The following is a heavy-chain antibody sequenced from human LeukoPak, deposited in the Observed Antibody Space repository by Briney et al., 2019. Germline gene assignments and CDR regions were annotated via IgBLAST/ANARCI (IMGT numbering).Heavy chain of an antibody. Sequence: ASVKVSRRPSVYTVTGYFMHWVRPAPGRGGEWMGWINPNSGGTNYAQKFQGRVTMTRDTSISTAYMELSRLRSDDTAVYYCARGMGTGTTGHLLGYWGQGTLVTVSS. CDR3: ARGMGTGTTGHLLGY. J-gene: IGHJ4*02. V-gene: IGHV1-2*02. CDR2: INPNSGGT. D-gene: IGHD1-7*01. CDR1: VYTVTGYF.